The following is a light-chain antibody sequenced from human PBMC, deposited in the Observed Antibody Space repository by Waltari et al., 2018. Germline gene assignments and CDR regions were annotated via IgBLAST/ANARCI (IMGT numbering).Light chain of an antibody. CDR1: SGSVSASSY. V-gene: IGLV8-61*01. CDR2: STN. CDR3: VLYMDSGVWV. Sequence: QTVVTQEPSVSVSPGGTVTPTCAVSSGSVSASSYPSWYQQTPGQAPRTLIYSTNTRLFGVPNRFSGSILGNKAALTIAGAQADDEAHYYCVLYMDSGVWVFGGGTKLTVL. J-gene: IGLJ3*02.